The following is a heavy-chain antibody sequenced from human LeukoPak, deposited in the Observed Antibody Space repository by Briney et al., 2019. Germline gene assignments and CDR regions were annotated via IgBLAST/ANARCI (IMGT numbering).Heavy chain of an antibody. Sequence: PSETLSLTCAVYGGSFSGYYWSWIRQPPGKGLEWIGEINHSGSTNYNPSLKSRVTISVDTSKNQFSLKLSSVTAADTAVYYCARRPTWVNWFDPWGQGTLVTVSS. V-gene: IGHV4-34*01. CDR1: GGSFSGYY. J-gene: IGHJ5*02. D-gene: IGHD1-1*01. CDR3: ARRPTWVNWFDP. CDR2: INHSGST.